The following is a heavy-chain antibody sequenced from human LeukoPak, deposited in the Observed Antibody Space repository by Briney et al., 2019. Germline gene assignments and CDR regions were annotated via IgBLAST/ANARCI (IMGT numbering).Heavy chain of an antibody. Sequence: ASVKVSCKASGYTFTGYYMHWVRQAPGQGLEWMGWISANNGNTKSAENLQGRLTMTRDTSTSTAYMELRSLRSDDTAVYYCARDRYYDVLTGFWEHAFDVWGQGTMVIVSS. J-gene: IGHJ3*01. CDR1: GYTFTGYY. D-gene: IGHD3-9*01. V-gene: IGHV1-18*04. CDR2: ISANNGNT. CDR3: ARDRYYDVLTGFWEHAFDV.